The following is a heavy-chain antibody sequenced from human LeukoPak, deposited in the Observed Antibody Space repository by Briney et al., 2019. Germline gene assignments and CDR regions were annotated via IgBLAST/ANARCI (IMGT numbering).Heavy chain of an antibody. CDR1: GFTFSSYA. V-gene: IGHV3-64D*06. D-gene: IGHD3-10*01. J-gene: IGHJ5*02. CDR3: ARDPGYGSEGARPTSPSNRFDP. CDR2: ISSNGGST. Sequence: GGSLRLSCSASGFTFSSYAMHWVRQAPGKGLEYVSAISSNGGSTYYADSVKGRFTISRDNSKNTLYLQMSSLRAEDTAVYYCARDPGYGSEGARPTSPSNRFDPWGQGILVTVSS.